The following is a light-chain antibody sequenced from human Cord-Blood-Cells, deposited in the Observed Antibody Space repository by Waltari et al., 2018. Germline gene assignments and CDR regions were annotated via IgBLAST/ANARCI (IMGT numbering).Light chain of an antibody. J-gene: IGKJ2*03. CDR2: DAS. Sequence: EIVLTQSPATLPLSPGESATLSRRASQSVSSYLAWYQQKPGQAPRLLIYDASNRATGIPARFSGSGSGTDFTLTISSLEPEDFAVYYCQQRSNWPRGYSFGQGTKLEIK. CDR1: QSVSSY. V-gene: IGKV3-11*01. CDR3: QQRSNWPRGYS.